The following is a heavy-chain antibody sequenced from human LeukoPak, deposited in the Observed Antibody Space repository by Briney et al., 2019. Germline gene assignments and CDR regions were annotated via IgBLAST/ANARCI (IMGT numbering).Heavy chain of an antibody. CDR1: GFTFSRYW. J-gene: IGHJ5*01. V-gene: IGHV3-23*01. D-gene: IGHD3-10*01. CDR2: ISGTGDNA. Sequence: GGSLRLSCAASGFTFSRYWMHWVRQAPGKGLEWVSGISGTGDNAYYADSVKGRFIISRDNSKNTLSLQMNSLRVEDTAVYYCTPTPSGNYYLRVASWGQGTLVTVSS. CDR3: TPTPSGNYYLRVAS.